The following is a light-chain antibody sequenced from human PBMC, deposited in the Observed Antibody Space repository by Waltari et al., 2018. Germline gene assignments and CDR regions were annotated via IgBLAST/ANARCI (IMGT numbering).Light chain of an antibody. Sequence: EIVMTQSPATLSVSPGERATLSCRASQSVSSNLAWYQQKPGQAPRLLFYGASTRATGIPTRSSGSGSGTEFTLTISSLQSEDFAVYYCQQYNNWPPLTFGGGTKVEIK. J-gene: IGKJ4*01. CDR3: QQYNNWPPLT. V-gene: IGKV3-15*01. CDR2: GAS. CDR1: QSVSSN.